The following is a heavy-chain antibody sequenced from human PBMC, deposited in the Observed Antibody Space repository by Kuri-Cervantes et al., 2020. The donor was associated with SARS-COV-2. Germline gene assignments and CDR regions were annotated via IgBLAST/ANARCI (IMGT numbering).Heavy chain of an antibody. CDR1: GFTFSDYN. Sequence: GGSLRLSCAASGFTFSDYNVNWLRQAPGKGLEWVSSISSSSRYIYYSDSVKGRFPVSRDNPKNSLFLQMDSRRAEDTAVYYCARGPPAAVGLYYFDYWGQGTLVTVSS. V-gene: IGHV3-21*04. CDR3: ARGPPAAVGLYYFDY. D-gene: IGHD6-19*01. CDR2: ISSSSRYI. J-gene: IGHJ4*02.